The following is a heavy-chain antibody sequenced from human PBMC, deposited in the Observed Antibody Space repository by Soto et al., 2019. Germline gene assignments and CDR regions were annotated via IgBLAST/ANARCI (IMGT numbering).Heavy chain of an antibody. Sequence: TSETLSLTCTVSGGSISSYYWSWIRQPPGKGLEWIGYIYYSGSTNYNPSLKSRVTISVDTSKNQFSLKLSSVTAADTAVYYCARVRFLEWLIDYWGQGTLVTVSS. V-gene: IGHV4-59*08. CDR3: ARVRFLEWLIDY. J-gene: IGHJ4*02. CDR1: GGSISSYY. CDR2: IYYSGST. D-gene: IGHD3-3*01.